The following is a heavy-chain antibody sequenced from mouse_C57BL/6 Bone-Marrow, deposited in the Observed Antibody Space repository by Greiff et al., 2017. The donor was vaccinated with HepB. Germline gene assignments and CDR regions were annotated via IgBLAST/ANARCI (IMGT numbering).Heavy chain of an antibody. Sequence: QVQLQQSGPGLVQPSQSLSITCTVSGFSFTSYGVHWVRQSPGKGLEWLGVIWRGGSTDYNAAFMSRLSITKDNSKSQVFFKMNSLQADDTAIYYCAKNRGSSYGYWYFDVWGTGTTVTVSS. CDR2: IWRGGST. J-gene: IGHJ1*03. D-gene: IGHD1-1*01. V-gene: IGHV2-5*01. CDR1: GFSFTSYG. CDR3: AKNRGSSYGYWYFDV.